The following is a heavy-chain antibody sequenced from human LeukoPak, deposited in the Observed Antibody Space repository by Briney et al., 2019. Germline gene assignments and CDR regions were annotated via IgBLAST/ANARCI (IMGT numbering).Heavy chain of an antibody. V-gene: IGHV1-18*04. D-gene: IGHD2-2*01. J-gene: IGHJ5*02. Sequence: ASVKVSCKTSGYTFTAYYMHWVRQAPGQGLEWMGWISAYNGNTNYAQKLQGRVTMTTDTSTSTAYMELRSLRSDDTAVYYCARVSPGVGYCSSTSCYWFDPWGQGTLVTVSS. CDR3: ARVSPGVGYCSSTSCYWFDP. CDR2: ISAYNGNT. CDR1: GYTFTAYY.